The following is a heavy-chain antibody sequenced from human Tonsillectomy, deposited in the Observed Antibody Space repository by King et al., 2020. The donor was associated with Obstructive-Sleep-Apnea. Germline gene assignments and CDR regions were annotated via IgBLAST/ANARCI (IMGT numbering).Heavy chain of an antibody. Sequence: VQLVESGGGVVQPGRSLRLSCAASGFTFSSYGMHWVRQAPGKGLEWVAVIWYDGSKKYYADSVKGRFTISRDNSKNTLYLQMNSLRAEDTAVYYCAKDAGEYYGSGSPPGYWGQGTLVTVSS. CDR3: AKDAGEYYGSGSPPGY. CDR1: GFTFSSYG. D-gene: IGHD3-10*01. CDR2: IWYDGSKK. V-gene: IGHV3-33*06. J-gene: IGHJ4*02.